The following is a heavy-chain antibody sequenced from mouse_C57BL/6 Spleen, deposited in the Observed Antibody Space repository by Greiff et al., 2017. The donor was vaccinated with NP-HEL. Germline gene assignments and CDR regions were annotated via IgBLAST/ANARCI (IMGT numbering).Heavy chain of an antibody. CDR2: IDPSDSET. V-gene: IGHV1-52*01. J-gene: IGHJ3*01. Sequence: VQLQQPGAELVRPGSSVKLSCKASGYTFTSYWMHWVKQRPIQGLEWIGNIDPSDSETHYNQKFKDKATVTVDKSSSTAYMQLSSLTSEDSAVYYCARTDQATAWFAYWGQGTLVTVSA. CDR1: GYTFTSYW. D-gene: IGHD3-2*02. CDR3: ARTDQATAWFAY.